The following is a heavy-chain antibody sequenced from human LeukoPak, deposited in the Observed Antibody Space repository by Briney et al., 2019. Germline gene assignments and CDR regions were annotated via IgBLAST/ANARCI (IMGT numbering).Heavy chain of an antibody. J-gene: IGHJ4*02. CDR2: INSDGRST. Sequence: AGGSLRLSCVASGFTFINFGMMWVRQAPGKGLVWVSYINSDGRSTTYADSVKGRFTISRDNAKNTLYLQMNSLRAEDTAIYYCTRNCNGMSYWGQGTLVIVSS. CDR3: TRNCNGMSY. V-gene: IGHV3-74*01. CDR1: GFTFINFG. D-gene: IGHD2-8*01.